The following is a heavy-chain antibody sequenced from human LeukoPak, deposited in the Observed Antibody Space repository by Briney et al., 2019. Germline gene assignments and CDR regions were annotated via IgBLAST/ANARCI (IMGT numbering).Heavy chain of an antibody. V-gene: IGHV1-18*01. D-gene: IGHD3-10*01. Sequence: ASVKVSCKASGYTFTGYGISWVRQAPGQGLEWMGWISAYNGNTNYAQKLQGRVTMTTDTSTSTAYMELRSLRSDDTAVYYCARVRNYYGSGSPDYWGQGTLVTVSS. CDR1: GYTFTGYG. CDR3: ARVRNYYGSGSPDY. CDR2: ISAYNGNT. J-gene: IGHJ4*02.